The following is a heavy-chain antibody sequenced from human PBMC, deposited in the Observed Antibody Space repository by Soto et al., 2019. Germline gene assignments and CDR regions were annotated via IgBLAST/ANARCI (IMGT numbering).Heavy chain of an antibody. CDR1: EFTFSNYG. Sequence: QVQLVESGGGVVQPGRSLRLSCAASEFTFSNYGMHWVRQAPGQGLEWVAVILNDGSNRYHADSVKDRFTISRDNSKNTLYLQMNSLRAEDTAVYYCARDDEYSGNGMDVWGQGTTVTVS. D-gene: IGHD3-10*01. CDR3: ARDDEYSGNGMDV. V-gene: IGHV3-33*01. CDR2: ILNDGSNR. J-gene: IGHJ6*02.